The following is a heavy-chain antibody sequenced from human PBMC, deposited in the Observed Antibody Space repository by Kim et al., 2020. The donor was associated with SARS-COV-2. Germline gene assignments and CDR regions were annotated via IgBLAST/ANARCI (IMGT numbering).Heavy chain of an antibody. J-gene: IGHJ4*02. CDR2: EGGEL. V-gene: IGHV3-7*01. CDR3: SSGNYLNY. Sequence: EGGELYYADSVKGRFTSSRDNAKNTVYLQMNILTAEDTAVNYCSSGNYLNYWGQGTLVTVSS. D-gene: IGHD3-10*01.